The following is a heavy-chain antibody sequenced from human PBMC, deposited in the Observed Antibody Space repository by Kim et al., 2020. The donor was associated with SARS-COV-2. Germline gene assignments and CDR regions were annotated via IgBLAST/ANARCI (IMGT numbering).Heavy chain of an antibody. CDR3: AREEEGYGDYPFDY. J-gene: IGHJ4*02. V-gene: IGHV3-21*01. D-gene: IGHD4-17*01. Sequence: ADSVKRRFTISRDNAKNSLYLQMNSLRAEDTAVYYCAREEEGYGDYPFDYWGQGTLVTVSS.